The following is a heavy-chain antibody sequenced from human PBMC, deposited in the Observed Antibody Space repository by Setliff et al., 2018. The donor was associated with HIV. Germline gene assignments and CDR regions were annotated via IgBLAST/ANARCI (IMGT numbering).Heavy chain of an antibody. CDR3: ARGQSRWTYYNYYYMDV. CDR1: GYSISSGYY. D-gene: IGHD6-13*01. J-gene: IGHJ6*03. Sequence: PSETLSLTCAVSGYSISSGYYWGWIRQPPGKGLEWIGSIYHSGSTYYNPSLKSRVTISVDTSKNQFSLKLSSVTAADTAVYYCARGQSRWTYYNYYYMDVWGKGTTVTVSS. CDR2: IYHSGST. V-gene: IGHV4-38-2*01.